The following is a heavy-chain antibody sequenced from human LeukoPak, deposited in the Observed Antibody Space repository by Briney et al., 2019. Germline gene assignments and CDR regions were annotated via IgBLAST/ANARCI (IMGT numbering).Heavy chain of an antibody. CDR2: IYYSGST. V-gene: IGHV4-59*01. CDR3: ARAARGVVPAAIGVFDY. D-gene: IGHD2-2*02. Sequence: SETLSLTCTVSGGSISSYYWSWIRQPPGKGLEWIGYIYYSGSTNYNPSLESRVTISVDTSKNQFSLKLSSVTAADTAVYYCARAARGVVPAAIGVFDYWGQGTLVTVSS. CDR1: GGSISSYY. J-gene: IGHJ4*02.